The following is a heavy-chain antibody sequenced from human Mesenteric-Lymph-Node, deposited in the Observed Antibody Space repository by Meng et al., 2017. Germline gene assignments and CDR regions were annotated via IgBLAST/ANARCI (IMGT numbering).Heavy chain of an antibody. V-gene: IGHV4-59*08. CDR3: AKSRASSGYGAFDI. Sequence: SETLSLTCTVSGGSISSYYWSWVRQPPGKGLEWIGYIYYSGSTNYNPSLKSRVTISIDTSKNQFSLNLSSVTAADTAVYYCAKSRASSGYGAFDIWGQGTMVTVSS. CDR1: GGSISSYY. CDR2: IYYSGST. D-gene: IGHD3-22*01. J-gene: IGHJ3*02.